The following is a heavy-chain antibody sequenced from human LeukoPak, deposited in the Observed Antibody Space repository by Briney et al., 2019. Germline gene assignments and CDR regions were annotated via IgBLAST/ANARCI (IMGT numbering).Heavy chain of an antibody. CDR3: ARSLGTSSPHWYMDV. J-gene: IGHJ6*03. CDR1: GYSFTNYG. Sequence: GASVKVSCKASGYSFTNYGISWVRQAPGQGLEWMGWISAYNGNTNYAQKLQGRVTMTTDTSTSTAYMELRSLRSDDTAVYYCARSLGTSSPHWYMDVWGKGTTVTVSS. V-gene: IGHV1-18*01. D-gene: IGHD2-2*01. CDR2: ISAYNGNT.